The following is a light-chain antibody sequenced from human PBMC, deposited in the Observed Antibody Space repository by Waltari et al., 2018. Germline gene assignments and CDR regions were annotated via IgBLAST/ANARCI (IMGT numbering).Light chain of an antibody. J-gene: IGKJ3*01. V-gene: IGKV1-39*01. CDR2: GTS. CDR3: QQYYTFPRLS. CDR1: QNIDGR. Sequence: TQSPSSLSASVGDTVTITCRTSQNIDGRLTWLQQKPGKAPELLIYGTSILRGGVPSRFSGSGSGTNFTLTIYNLQPEDFAAYYCQQYYTFPRLSFGPGTTFDV.